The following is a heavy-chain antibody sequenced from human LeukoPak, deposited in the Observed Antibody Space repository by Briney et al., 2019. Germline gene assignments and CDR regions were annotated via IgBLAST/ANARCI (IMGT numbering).Heavy chain of an antibody. CDR2: IRYDGSNT. J-gene: IGHJ4*02. V-gene: IGHV3-30*02. Sequence: PGGSLRLSCAASGFTFSNYAMHWVRQAPGKGLEWVAFIRYDGSNTYYADSVKGRFTISRDVSQNTLYLQMSSLRSEDTAVYYCAKDHGCHSASCLIHDFDSWGQGTLVTVSS. CDR1: GFTFSNYA. CDR3: AKDHGCHSASCLIHDFDS. D-gene: IGHD2-2*01.